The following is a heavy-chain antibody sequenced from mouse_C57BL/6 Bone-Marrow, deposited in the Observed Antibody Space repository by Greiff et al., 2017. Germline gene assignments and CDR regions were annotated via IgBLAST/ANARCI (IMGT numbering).Heavy chain of an antibody. CDR1: GYTFTSYW. J-gene: IGHJ1*03. V-gene: IGHV1-64*01. CDR3: ARARVTTVEDWYVDV. D-gene: IGHD1-1*01. Sequence: QVQLKQPGAELVKPGASVKLSCKASGYTFTSYWMHWVKQRPGQGLEWIGMIHPNSGSTNYNEKFKSKATLTVDKSSSTAYMQLSSLTSEDSAVYYFARARVTTVEDWYVDVWGTRTTVTVSS. CDR2: IHPNSGST.